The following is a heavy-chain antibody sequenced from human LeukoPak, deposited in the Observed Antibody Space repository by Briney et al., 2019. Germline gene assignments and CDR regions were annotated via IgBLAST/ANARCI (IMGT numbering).Heavy chain of an antibody. CDR2: IFHTGSS. CDR1: AYSISIGYF. J-gene: IGHJ5*02. CDR3: ARDLGLTISDNWFDP. D-gene: IGHD3-3*01. Sequence: SQTLSLTCTLSAYSISIGYFWTWIRQPPGKGLEWIGSIFHTGSSYCNPSLKSPVAISVDTSKNQFSLELSSVTAADTAVYYCARDLGLTISDNWFDPWGQGTLVTVSS. V-gene: IGHV4-38-2*02.